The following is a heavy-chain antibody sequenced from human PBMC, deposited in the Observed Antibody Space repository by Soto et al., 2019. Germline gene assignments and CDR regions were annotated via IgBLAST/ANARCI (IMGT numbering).Heavy chain of an antibody. Sequence: GGSLRLSCAASGFTFSDYYMSWIRQAPGKGLEWVSYISSSGSTIYYADSVKSRFTISRDNAKNSLYLQMNSLRAEDTAVYYCARPLEEDAFDIWGQGTMVTVSS. CDR2: ISSSGSTI. V-gene: IGHV3-11*01. J-gene: IGHJ3*02. CDR3: ARPLEEDAFDI. CDR1: GFTFSDYY.